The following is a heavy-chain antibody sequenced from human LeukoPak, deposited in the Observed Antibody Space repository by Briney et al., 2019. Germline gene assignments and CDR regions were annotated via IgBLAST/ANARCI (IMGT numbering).Heavy chain of an antibody. CDR1: GFTFSSYS. J-gene: IGHJ5*02. V-gene: IGHV3-21*01. CDR3: ARDKDFGVVRTPNWFDP. D-gene: IGHD3-3*01. CDR2: ISSSSSYI. Sequence: GGSLRLSCAASGFTFSSYSMNWVRQAPGKGLEWVSSISSSSSYIYYADSVKGRFTISRDNAKNSLYLQVNSLRAEDTAVYYCARDKDFGVVRTPNWFDPWGQGTLVTVSS.